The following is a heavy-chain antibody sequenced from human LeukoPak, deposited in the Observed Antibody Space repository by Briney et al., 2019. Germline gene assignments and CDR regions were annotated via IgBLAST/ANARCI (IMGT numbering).Heavy chain of an antibody. CDR3: ARDRGYFDN. V-gene: IGHV3-21*01. Sequence: PGGSLRLSCAASGFTFSIYRMNWVPQAPGKGLEWLSYINSSSNYIYYADSVKGRFTISRDNVQNSLYLQMNSLRAEDTAMYYCARDRGYFDNWGQGTLVTVSS. CDR1: GFTFSIYR. CDR2: INSSSNYI. J-gene: IGHJ4*02.